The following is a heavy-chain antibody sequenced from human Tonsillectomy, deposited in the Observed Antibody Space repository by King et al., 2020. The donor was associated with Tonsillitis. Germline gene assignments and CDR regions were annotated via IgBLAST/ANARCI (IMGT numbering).Heavy chain of an antibody. D-gene: IGHD3-16*01. CDR3: AKDINRAYSGEFGAFDI. J-gene: IGHJ3*02. CDR2: ISWNSGSI. Sequence: VQLVESGGGLVQPGRSLRLSCAASGFTFDDYAMHWVRQAPGKGLEWVSGISWNSGSIGYADSVKGRFTISRDNAKNSLYLQMHSLRAEDTALYYCAKDINRAYSGEFGAFDIWGQGTMVTVSS. CDR1: GFTFDDYA. V-gene: IGHV3-9*01.